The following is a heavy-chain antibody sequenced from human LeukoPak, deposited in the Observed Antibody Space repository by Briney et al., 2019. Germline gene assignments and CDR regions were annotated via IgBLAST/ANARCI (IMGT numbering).Heavy chain of an antibody. Sequence: SVKVSCKTSGGTFSTSAITWVRQAPGQGLEWMGRIIPVLNITTYAQRFQGRVTITADTSTSTVYMELSSLRSEETAVYYCARDQGLTAPPPYGLDVWGQETTVIVSS. D-gene: IGHD5-18*01. CDR3: ARDQGLTAPPPYGLDV. V-gene: IGHV1-69*04. CDR2: IIPVLNIT. J-gene: IGHJ6*02. CDR1: GGTFSTSA.